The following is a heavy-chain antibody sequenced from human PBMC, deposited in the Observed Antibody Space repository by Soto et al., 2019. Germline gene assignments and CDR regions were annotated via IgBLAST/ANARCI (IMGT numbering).Heavy chain of an antibody. CDR1: GGTFSSYA. CDR2: IIHTFGTA. Sequence: QVQLVQSGAEVKKPGSSVKVSCKASGGTFSSYAISWVRQAPGQGLEWMGGIIHTFGTANYAQTVQCRVTITEDESTSTAYRELSSLRSEDRAVYYCASQQLGPSYYYGMDVWGQGTTVTVSS. V-gene: IGHV1-69*12. J-gene: IGHJ6*02. D-gene: IGHD6-6*01. CDR3: ASQQLGPSYYYGMDV.